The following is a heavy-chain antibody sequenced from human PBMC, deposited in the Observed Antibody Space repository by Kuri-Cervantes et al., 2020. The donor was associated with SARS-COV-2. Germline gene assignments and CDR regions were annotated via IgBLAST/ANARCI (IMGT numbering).Heavy chain of an antibody. CDR2: ISSSSSYI. J-gene: IGHJ6*03. D-gene: IGHD3-16*01. Sequence: GESLKISCAASGFTFSSYAMSWVRQAPGKGLEWVSSISSSSSYIYYADSVKGRFTISRDNAKNSLYLQMNSLRAEDTAVYYCARDSMGGYYYYYMDVWGKGTTVTVSS. CDR1: GFTFSSYA. V-gene: IGHV3-21*01. CDR3: ARDSMGGYYYYYMDV.